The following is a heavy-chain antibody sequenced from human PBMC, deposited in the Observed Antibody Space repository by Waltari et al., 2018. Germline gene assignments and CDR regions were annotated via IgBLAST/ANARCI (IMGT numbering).Heavy chain of an antibody. J-gene: IGHJ4*02. Sequence: QLQLVESGGGVVKPGKSLRLSCAASGFSLSHSGMHWVRQAPGRGLEWVALLWFEGGDEYYADSVRVRFTISRDNSKNILYLHMDSLRVDDTAVYYCAKDAFGNTYMDHWGQGTLVTVSS. D-gene: IGHD3-16*01. CDR1: GFSLSHSG. V-gene: IGHV3-30*18. CDR3: AKDAFGNTYMDH. CDR2: LWFEGGDE.